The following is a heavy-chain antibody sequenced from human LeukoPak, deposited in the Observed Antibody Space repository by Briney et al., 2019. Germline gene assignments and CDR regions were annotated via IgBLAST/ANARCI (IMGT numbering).Heavy chain of an antibody. J-gene: IGHJ4*02. CDR2: ISSSSSYI. CDR1: GFTFSSYS. CDR3: ARVARQLTGY. V-gene: IGHV3-21*01. D-gene: IGHD3-9*01. Sequence: GGSLRLSCAASGFTFSSYSMNWVRQAPGKGLEWVSSISSSSSYIYYADSVKGRFTISRDNAKSSLFLQMNSLRVEDTAIYYCARVARQLTGYWGQGTLVTVPS.